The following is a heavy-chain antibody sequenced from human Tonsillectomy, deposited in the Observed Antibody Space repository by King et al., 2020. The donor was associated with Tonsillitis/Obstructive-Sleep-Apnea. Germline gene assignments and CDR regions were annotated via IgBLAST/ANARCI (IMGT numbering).Heavy chain of an antibody. CDR3: TRQSTGGTLVFDY. V-gene: IGHV3-49*05. J-gene: IGHJ4*02. D-gene: IGHD4-23*01. CDR2: FRSSSFGGTT. CDR1: GFTFGAYA. Sequence: VQLVESGGGLVKPGRSLRLSCTASGFTFGAYAMSWFRQAPGKGLEWVGLFRSSSFGGTTEFAASVRGRFTISREDSKSIAYLKLNSLKIEDTAVYYCTRQSTGGTLVFDYWGQGTLVTVSS.